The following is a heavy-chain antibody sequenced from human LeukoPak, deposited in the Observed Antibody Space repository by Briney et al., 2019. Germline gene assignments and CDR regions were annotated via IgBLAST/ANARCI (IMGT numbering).Heavy chain of an antibody. J-gene: IGHJ6*02. Sequence: HPGTSLRLSCEASGFTFSNFGMHWVRQAPGKGLEWVAVIWRDGNNKYYAESVKGRFTISRDNSKNTLYLQMNSLRAEDTAVYYCASTIAVAGNYYYGMDVWGQGTTVTVSS. CDR2: IWRDGNNK. CDR1: GFTFSNFG. CDR3: ASTIAVAGNYYYGMDV. V-gene: IGHV3-33*01. D-gene: IGHD6-19*01.